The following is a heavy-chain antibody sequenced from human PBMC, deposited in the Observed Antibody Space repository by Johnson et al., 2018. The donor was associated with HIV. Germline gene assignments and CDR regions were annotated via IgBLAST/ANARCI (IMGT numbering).Heavy chain of an antibody. J-gene: IGHJ3*02. CDR1: GFTFSSYG. D-gene: IGHD5-12*01. Sequence: QVLLVESGGGVVQPGGSLRLSCAASGFTFSSYGMHWVRQAPGKGLEWVALIRYDGSKKYYADSVKGLFTISRDNAKNSLYLQMNSLRAEDTAVYYCARAFPPSGYDFRGRSYAFDIWGQGTMVTVSS. CDR2: IRYDGSKK. CDR3: ARAFPPSGYDFRGRSYAFDI. V-gene: IGHV3-30*02.